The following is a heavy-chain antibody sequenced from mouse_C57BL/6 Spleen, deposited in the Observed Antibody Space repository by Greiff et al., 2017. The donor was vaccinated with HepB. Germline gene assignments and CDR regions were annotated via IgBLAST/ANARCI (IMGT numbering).Heavy chain of an antibody. V-gene: IGHV1-55*01. CDR3: ARGKTRTNYAMDY. Sequence: QVQLKQPGAELVKPGASVKMSCKASGYTFTSYWITWVKQRPGQGLEWIGDIYPGSGSTNYNEKFKSKATLTVDTSSSTAYMQLSSLTSEDSAVYYCARGKTRTNYAMDYWGQGTSVTVSS. CDR2: IYPGSGST. D-gene: IGHD2-13*01. J-gene: IGHJ4*01. CDR1: GYTFTSYW.